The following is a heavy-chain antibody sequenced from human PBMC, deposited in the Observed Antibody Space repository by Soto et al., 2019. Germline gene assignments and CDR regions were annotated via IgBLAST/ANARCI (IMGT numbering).Heavy chain of an antibody. CDR3: ARSLMNTAMVTFYYFDY. J-gene: IGHJ4*02. CDR1: GGTFSSYA. Sequence: EASVKVSCKASGGTFSSYAISWVRKAPGQGLEWMGGIIPIFGTANYAQKFQGRVTITADESTSTAYMELSSLRSEDTAVYYCARSLMNTAMVTFYYFDYWGQGTLVTVSS. V-gene: IGHV1-69*13. CDR2: IIPIFGTA. D-gene: IGHD5-18*01.